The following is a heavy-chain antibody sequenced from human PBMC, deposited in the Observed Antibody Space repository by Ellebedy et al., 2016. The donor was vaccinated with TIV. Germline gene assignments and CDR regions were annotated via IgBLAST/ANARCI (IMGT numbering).Heavy chain of an antibody. D-gene: IGHD4-17*01. CDR1: GFPFDSYV. CDR3: ARLGPGSTTVTTGAAFDI. CDR2: ILHTGIS. J-gene: IGHJ3*02. Sequence: ESLKISCAASGFPFDSYVMNWVRQPPGKGLEWIGEILHTGISNYNPSLKSRVTISLDKSKNQFSLNLTSVTAADTAVYYCARLGPGSTTVTTGAAFDIWGQGTMVTVSS. V-gene: IGHV4/OR15-8*01.